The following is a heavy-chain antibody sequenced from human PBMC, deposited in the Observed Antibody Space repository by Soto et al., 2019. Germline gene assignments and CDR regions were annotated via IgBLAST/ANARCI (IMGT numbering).Heavy chain of an antibody. V-gene: IGHV3-13*01. J-gene: IGHJ6*02. CDR1: GFTFSSYD. D-gene: IGHD5-12*01. Sequence: EVQLVESGGGLVQPGGSLRLSCAASGFTFSSYDMHWVRQATGKGLEWVSAIGTAGDTYYPGSVKGRFTISRENAKNSLYLQMNSLRAGDTAVYYCARGGEFHSGYDQGGMDVWGQGTTVTVSS. CDR2: IGTAGDT. CDR3: ARGGEFHSGYDQGGMDV.